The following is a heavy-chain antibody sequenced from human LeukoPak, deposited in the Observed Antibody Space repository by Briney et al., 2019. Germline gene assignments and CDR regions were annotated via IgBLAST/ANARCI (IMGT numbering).Heavy chain of an antibody. J-gene: IGHJ4*02. CDR1: GFTFDDYT. CDR3: AKDNHSGYDWAIGFDD. V-gene: IGHV3-43*01. D-gene: IGHD5-12*01. Sequence: GGSLRLSCAASGFTFDDYTMHWVRHAPGKGLEWVSLISWDGGGTYYADSVKGRFTISRDNSKNSLYLQMNSLRTEDAALYYCAKDNHSGYDWAIGFDDWGQGTLVTVSS. CDR2: ISWDGGGT.